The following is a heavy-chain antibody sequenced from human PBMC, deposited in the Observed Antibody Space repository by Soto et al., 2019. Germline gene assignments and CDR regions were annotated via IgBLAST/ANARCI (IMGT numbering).Heavy chain of an antibody. J-gene: IGHJ4*02. CDR3: ARKARAAAGSRGYYFDY. CDR2: IWYDGSNK. Sequence: QVQLVESGGGVVQPGRSLRLSCAASGSTFSSYGMHWVRQAPGKGLEWVAVIWYDGSNKYYADSVKGRFIISRDNSKNTLYLQMNSLRAEDTAVYYCARKARAAAGSRGYYFDYWGQGTLVTVSS. CDR1: GSTFSSYG. D-gene: IGHD6-13*01. V-gene: IGHV3-33*01.